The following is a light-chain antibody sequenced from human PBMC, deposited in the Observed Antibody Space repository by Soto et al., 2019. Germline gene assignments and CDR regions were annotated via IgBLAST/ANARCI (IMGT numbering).Light chain of an antibody. CDR1: QSLLDSNGYDS. Sequence: DIVLTQSPLSLPVTPGEPASISCRSSQSLLDSNGYDSLDWYLQKPGQSPQLLIYLGSNRASGVPARFSGSGSGTDFTLKISRVEADDVGVYYCMQALQTPPTFGQGTKVEIK. V-gene: IGKV2-28*01. CDR3: MQALQTPPT. J-gene: IGKJ1*01. CDR2: LGS.